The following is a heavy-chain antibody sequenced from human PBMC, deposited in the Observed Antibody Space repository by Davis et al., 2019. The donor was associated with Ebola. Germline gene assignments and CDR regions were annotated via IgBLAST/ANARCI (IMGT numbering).Heavy chain of an antibody. V-gene: IGHV4-59*01. D-gene: IGHD1-20*01. CDR1: GFTFSSYW. CDR3: AREGTYNWNPYGMDV. J-gene: IGHJ6*02. Sequence: ESLKISCAASGFTFSSYWMSWVRQAPGKGLEWIGYIYYSGSTNYNPSLKSRVTISVDTSKNQFSLKLSSVTAADTAVYYCAREGTYNWNPYGMDVWGQGTTVTVSS. CDR2: IYYSGST.